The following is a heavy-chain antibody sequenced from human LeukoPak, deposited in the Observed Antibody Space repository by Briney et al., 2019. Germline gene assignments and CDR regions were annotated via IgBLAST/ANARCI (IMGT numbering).Heavy chain of an antibody. CDR1: GYTFTSYY. D-gene: IGHD2-2*01. CDR3: ARSVVVPAVPDY. V-gene: IGHV1-46*03. CDR2: INPSGGST. Sequence: ASVKVSCXASGYTFTSYYVHWVRQAPGQGLEWMGIINPSGGSTSYAQKFQGRVTMTRDTSTSTVYMELSSLRSEDTAVYYCARSVVVPAVPDYWGQGTLVTVSS. J-gene: IGHJ4*02.